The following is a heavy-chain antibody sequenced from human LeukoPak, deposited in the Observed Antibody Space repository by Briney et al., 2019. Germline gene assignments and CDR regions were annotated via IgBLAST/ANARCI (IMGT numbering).Heavy chain of an antibody. D-gene: IGHD6-19*01. J-gene: IGHJ1*01. CDR2: INPNSGGT. V-gene: IGHV1-2*02. CDR1: GYTFTGYY. Sequence: WASVKVSCKASGYTFTGYYMHWVRQAPGQGLEWMGWINPNSGGTNYAQKFQGRVTMTRDTSISTAYMELSRLRSDDTAVYYCARESSSGWFVGGSLPFQHWGQGTLDTVSS. CDR3: ARESSSGWFVGGSLPFQH.